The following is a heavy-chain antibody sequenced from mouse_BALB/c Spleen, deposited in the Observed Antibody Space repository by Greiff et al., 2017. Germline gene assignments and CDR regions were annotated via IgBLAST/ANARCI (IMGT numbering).Heavy chain of an antibody. V-gene: IGHV5-9-3*01. CDR2: ISSGGSYT. CDR3: ARDGYYGSSSCFDY. D-gene: IGHD1-1*01. CDR1: GFTFSSYA. Sequence: EVQLVESGGGLVKPGGSLKLSCAASGFTFSSYAMSWVRQTPEKRLEWVATISSGGSYTYYPDSVKGRFTISRDNAKNTLYLQMSSLRSEDTAMYYCARDGYYGSSSCFDYWGQGTTLTVSS. J-gene: IGHJ2*01.